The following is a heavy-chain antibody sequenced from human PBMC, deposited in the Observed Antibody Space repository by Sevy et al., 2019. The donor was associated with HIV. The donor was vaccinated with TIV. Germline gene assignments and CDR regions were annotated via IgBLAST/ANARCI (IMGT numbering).Heavy chain of an antibody. Sequence: ASVKVSCKASGYIFTSFGISWLRQAPGQGLEWMAWISGYTGNTDYEEKFQDRVTVTTDTSTSTAYMELRSLRSDDTAVYYGARGRGWEVPWDLDYWGQGTLVTVSS. CDR2: ISGYTGNT. CDR3: ARGRGWEVPWDLDY. V-gene: IGHV1-18*01. CDR1: GYIFTSFG. D-gene: IGHD1-26*01. J-gene: IGHJ4*02.